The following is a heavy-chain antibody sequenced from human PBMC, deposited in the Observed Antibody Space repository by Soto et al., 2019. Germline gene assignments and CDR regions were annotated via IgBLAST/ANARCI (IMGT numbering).Heavy chain of an antibody. D-gene: IGHD3-22*01. V-gene: IGHV3-43D*04. CDR2: ISWDGGST. J-gene: IGHJ4*02. CDR3: AKDLSDYYDSSGWVPGH. Sequence: PGESLKISCAASGFTFDDYAMHLVRQAPGTVLEWVSLISWDGGSTYYADSVKGRFTISRDNSKNSLYLQMNSLRAEDTALYYCAKDLSDYYDSSGWVPGHWGQGTLVTVSS. CDR1: GFTFDDYA.